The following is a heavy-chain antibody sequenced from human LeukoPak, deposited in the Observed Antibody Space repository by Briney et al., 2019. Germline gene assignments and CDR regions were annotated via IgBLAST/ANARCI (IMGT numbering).Heavy chain of an antibody. CDR2: ISYDGSNK. CDR1: GFTFSSYG. J-gene: IGHJ4*02. CDR3: ATHDFSWGYSYGLFDYRMLFDY. D-gene: IGHD5-18*01. V-gene: IGHV3-33*05. Sequence: GGSLRLSCAASGFTFSSYGMHWVRQAPGKGLEWVAVISYDGSNKYYADSVKGRFTISRDNSKNTLYLQMNSLRAEDTAVYYCATHDFSWGYSYGLFDYRMLFDYWGQGTLVTVSS.